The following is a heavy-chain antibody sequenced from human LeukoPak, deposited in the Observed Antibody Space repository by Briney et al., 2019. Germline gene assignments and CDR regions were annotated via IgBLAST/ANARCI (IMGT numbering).Heavy chain of an antibody. J-gene: IGHJ6*03. CDR1: GYSISSGYY. CDR2: IYHSGST. D-gene: IGHD3-10*01. CDR3: ARVSYYGSGSYYYYYYYMDV. V-gene: IGHV4-38-2*02. Sequence: SDTLCLTCTVSGYSISSGYYWGWIRQPPGKGLEWIGSIYHSGSTYYNPSLKSRVTISVDTSKNQFSLKLSSVTAADTAVYYCARVSYYGSGSYYYYYYYMDVWGKGTTVTVSS.